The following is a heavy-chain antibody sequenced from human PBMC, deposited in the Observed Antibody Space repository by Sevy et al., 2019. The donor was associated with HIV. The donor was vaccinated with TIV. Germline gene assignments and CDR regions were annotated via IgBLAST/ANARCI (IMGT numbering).Heavy chain of an antibody. CDR2: ISGSVGST. V-gene: IGHV3-23*01. J-gene: IGHJ4*02. D-gene: IGHD3-22*01. CDR1: GFTLSSYV. CDR3: AKQPYDSGVYQFDY. Sequence: GGSLRLSCAASGFTLSSYVMSWVRQAPGKGLECISIISGSVGSTYDADSVKGRFTISRDNSKNTLYLHMNSLRVEDTAAYYCAKQPYDSGVYQFDYWGQGTLVTVSS.